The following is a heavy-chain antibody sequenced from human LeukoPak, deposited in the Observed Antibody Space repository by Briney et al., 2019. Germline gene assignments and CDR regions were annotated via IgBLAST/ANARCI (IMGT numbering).Heavy chain of an antibody. CDR2: IYRGDSDT. CDR1: GYIFTTYW. D-gene: IGHD3-22*01. J-gene: IGHJ3*02. Sequence: GESLKISCKGSGYIFTTYWIGWVRQMPGKGLEWMGIIYRGDSDTRYSPSFQGQVTISADKSISTAYLQWSSLKASDTAIYYCARLLYYFDSSGSYYAPKAFDIWGQGTMVTVSS. V-gene: IGHV5-51*01. CDR3: ARLLYYFDSSGSYYAPKAFDI.